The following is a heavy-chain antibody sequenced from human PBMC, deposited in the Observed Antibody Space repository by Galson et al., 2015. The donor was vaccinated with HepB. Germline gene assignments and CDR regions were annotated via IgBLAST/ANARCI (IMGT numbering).Heavy chain of an antibody. J-gene: IGHJ6*02. CDR3: AKDQNCTKSVCYTYFYNGMDV. CDR2: ISGGGIST. CDR1: KFSFSDYA. D-gene: IGHD2-8*01. Sequence: SLRLSCAASKFSFSDYAMSWVRQAPGKGLEWLSFISGGGISTYYANSVKGGFTISRDNSNNMLCLQMNSLRAEDTAVYYCAKDQNCTKSVCYTYFYNGMDVWGQGTTVTVSS. V-gene: IGHV3-23*01.